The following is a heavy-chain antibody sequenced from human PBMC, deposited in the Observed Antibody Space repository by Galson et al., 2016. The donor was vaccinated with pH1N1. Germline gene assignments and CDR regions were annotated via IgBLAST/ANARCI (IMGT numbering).Heavy chain of an antibody. CDR2: INYIGGNI. D-gene: IGHD6-19*01. Sequence: SLRLSCAASGFTFGDYGMTWARQAPGKGLEWVASINYIGGNIAYADSMKGRFTISRDNAKSSLYLQMSSLRAEDTALYYCARRPGIAVPGLLDFWGQGTLVIVSS. CDR1: GFTFGDYG. J-gene: IGHJ4*02. V-gene: IGHV3-20*04. CDR3: ARRPGIAVPGLLDF.